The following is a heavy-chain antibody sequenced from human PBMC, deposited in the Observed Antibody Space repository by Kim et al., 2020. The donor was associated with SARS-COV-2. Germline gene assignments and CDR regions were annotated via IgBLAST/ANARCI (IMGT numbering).Heavy chain of an antibody. Sequence: SETLSLTCTVSGGSISSGDYYWSWIRQPPGKGLEWIGYIYYSGSTYYNPSLKSRVTISVDTSKNQFSLKLSSVTAADTAVYYCSRDWSQGCSGGSCYYLPFGYWGQGTLFTVSS. V-gene: IGHV4-30-4*01. D-gene: IGHD2-15*01. CDR3: SRDWSQGCSGGSCYYLPFGY. CDR1: GGSISSGDYY. CDR2: IYYSGST. J-gene: IGHJ4*02.